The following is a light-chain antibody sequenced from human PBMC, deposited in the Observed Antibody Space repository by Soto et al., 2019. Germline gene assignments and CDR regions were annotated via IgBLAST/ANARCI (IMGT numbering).Light chain of an antibody. CDR3: QQYNNWPPHT. CDR2: GAS. J-gene: IGKJ2*01. CDR1: QSVGSN. Sequence: ETVMTQSPATLSVSPGEGATLSCRASQSVGSNLAWYQQRPGQAPRLLIYGASTRATGIPARFSGSGSGTEFTLTISSLQSEDFAVYYCQQYNNWPPHTFGQGTKLEIK. V-gene: IGKV3-15*01.